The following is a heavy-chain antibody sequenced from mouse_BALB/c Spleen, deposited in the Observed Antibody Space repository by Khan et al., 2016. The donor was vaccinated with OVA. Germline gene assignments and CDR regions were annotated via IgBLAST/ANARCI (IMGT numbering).Heavy chain of an antibody. CDR3: VRGYYGDPFAY. Sequence: EVELVESGGGLVKPGGSLTLSCAASGFTFSDYYMYWVRQTPEKRLEWVATISDGGSYLYYLDSVKGRFTIFRDDAAHNLNPQMSSLKSEDTAMYYCVRGYYGDPFAYWGQGTLVTVSA. J-gene: IGHJ3*01. V-gene: IGHV5-4*02. CDR2: ISDGGSYL. CDR1: GFTFSDYY. D-gene: IGHD2-13*01.